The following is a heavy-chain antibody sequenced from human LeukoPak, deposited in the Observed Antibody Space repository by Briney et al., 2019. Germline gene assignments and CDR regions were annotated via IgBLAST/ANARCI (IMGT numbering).Heavy chain of an antibody. CDR3: ARVSIGWYSFDY. CDR1: GFTFSSYS. D-gene: IGHD6-19*01. Sequence: PGGSLRLSCAASGFTFSSYSMNWVRQAPGKGLEWVSSISSSSSYIYYADSVKGRFTFSRDNAKNSLYLQMNSLRAEDTAVYYCARVSIGWYSFDYWGQGTLVTVSS. CDR2: ISSSSSYI. J-gene: IGHJ4*02. V-gene: IGHV3-21*01.